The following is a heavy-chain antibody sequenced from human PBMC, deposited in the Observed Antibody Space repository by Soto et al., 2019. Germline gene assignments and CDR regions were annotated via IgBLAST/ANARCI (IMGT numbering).Heavy chain of an antibody. D-gene: IGHD3-3*01. V-gene: IGHV4-30-4*01. Sequence: PSETLSLTCTVSGGSIISGDYYCSWIRQPPGKGLEWIGYIYYSGSTYYNPSLKSRVTISVDTSKNQFSLKLSSVTAADTAVYYCARDNILGILYGGMDVWGQGTTVTVSS. CDR1: GGSIISGDYY. J-gene: IGHJ6*02. CDR3: ARDNILGILYGGMDV. CDR2: IYYSGST.